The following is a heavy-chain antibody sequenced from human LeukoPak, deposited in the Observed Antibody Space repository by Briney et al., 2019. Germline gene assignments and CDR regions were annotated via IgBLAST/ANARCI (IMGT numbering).Heavy chain of an antibody. CDR1: GYTFTSYY. CDR3: ARGDSRRAFDI. D-gene: IGHD3-22*01. J-gene: IGHJ3*02. Sequence: ASVKVSCKASGYTFTSYYMHWVRQAPGQGLEWMGIINPSVGNTNYAQKFQGRVTMTRDTSTSTVYMELSSLRSEDTAVYYCARGDSRRAFDIWGQGTMVTVSS. CDR2: INPSVGNT. V-gene: IGHV1-46*01.